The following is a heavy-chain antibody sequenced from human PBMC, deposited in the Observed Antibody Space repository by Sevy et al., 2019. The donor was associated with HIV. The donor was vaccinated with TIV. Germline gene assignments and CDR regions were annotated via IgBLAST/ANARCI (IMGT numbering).Heavy chain of an antibody. CDR1: GFTFSGYA. J-gene: IGHJ4*02. Sequence: GGSLRLSCAASGFTFSGYAMSWVRQAPGKGLEWVSGISGSGDNSYYAYSVKGRFTISRDNSKNTLYLQMNILRADDTAVYYCAKGYFYYDSSGYYLFDYWGQGTLVTVSS. V-gene: IGHV3-23*01. D-gene: IGHD3-22*01. CDR3: AKGYFYYDSSGYYLFDY. CDR2: ISGSGDNS.